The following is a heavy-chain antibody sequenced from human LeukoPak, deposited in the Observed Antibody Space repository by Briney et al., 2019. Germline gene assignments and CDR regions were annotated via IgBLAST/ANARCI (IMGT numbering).Heavy chain of an antibody. D-gene: IGHD1-26*01. CDR1: GFTFSSYG. J-gene: IGHJ4*02. Sequence: GRSLRLSCAASGFTFSSYGMHWVRQAPGKGLEWVAVIWYDGSNKYYADSVKGRFTISRDNSKNTLYLQMNSLRAEDTAMYYCARENSGSYRYDYWGQGTLVTVSS. CDR2: IWYDGSNK. V-gene: IGHV3-33*01. CDR3: ARENSGSYRYDY.